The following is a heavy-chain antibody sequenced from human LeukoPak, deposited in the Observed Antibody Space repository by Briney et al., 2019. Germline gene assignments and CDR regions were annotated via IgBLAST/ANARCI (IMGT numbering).Heavy chain of an antibody. D-gene: IGHD1-26*01. J-gene: IGHJ4*02. V-gene: IGHV1-18*01. CDR2: ISAYNGNT. CDR3: AREESVGDTCLDY. Sequence: ASVKVSCKTSGYTFTSYGISWVRQAPGQGLEWMGWISAYNGNTNYAQNLQGRVTMTTDTSTSTAYMELWSLRSDDTAVYYCAREESVGDTCLDYWGQGTLVTVSS. CDR1: GYTFTSYG.